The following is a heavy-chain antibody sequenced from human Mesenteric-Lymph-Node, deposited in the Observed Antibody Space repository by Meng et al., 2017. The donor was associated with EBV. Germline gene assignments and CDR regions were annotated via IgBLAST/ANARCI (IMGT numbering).Heavy chain of an antibody. CDR1: GFIFIDYY. CDR2: ISGTGRTK. D-gene: IGHD2-21*01. Sequence: QVQLVGSVGGLVKPGGSLRLSFAASGFIFIDYYMTWIRQAPGKGLEWVAHISGTGRTKYYADSVKGRFTISSDSAKNSLFLQMNNLRAEDTAVYYCARVVVGTFDNWGQGTLVTVSS. CDR3: ARVVVGTFDN. V-gene: IGHV3-11*01. J-gene: IGHJ4*02.